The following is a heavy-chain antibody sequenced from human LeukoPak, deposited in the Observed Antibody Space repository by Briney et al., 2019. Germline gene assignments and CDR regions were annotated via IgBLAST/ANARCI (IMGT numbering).Heavy chain of an antibody. CDR1: GFTFSSYW. CDR3: AKDSSLSYWYFDL. V-gene: IGHV3-74*01. CDR2: INSDGSST. D-gene: IGHD6-19*01. J-gene: IGHJ2*01. Sequence: GGSLRLSCAASGFTFSSYWMHWVRQAPGKGLVWVSRINSDGSSTSYADSVKGRFTISRDNSKNTLYLQMNSQRPEDTAVYYCAKDSSLSYWYFDLWGRGTLVTVSS.